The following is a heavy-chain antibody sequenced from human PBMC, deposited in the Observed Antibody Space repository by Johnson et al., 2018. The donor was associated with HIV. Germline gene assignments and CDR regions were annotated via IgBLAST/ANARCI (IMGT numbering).Heavy chain of an antibody. CDR3: AREHRYYYDSFWLDHDAFDI. Sequence: QVQLVESGGGVVQPGRSLRLSCAASGFTFSSYAMHWVRQAPGKGLEWVAVISYDGSNKYYADSVKGRFTISRDNTKNTLYLQMNSRRAEDTAVYYCAREHRYYYDSFWLDHDAFDIWGQGTMVTVSS. D-gene: IGHD3-22*01. CDR2: ISYDGSNK. CDR1: GFTFSSYA. V-gene: IGHV3-30-3*01. J-gene: IGHJ3*02.